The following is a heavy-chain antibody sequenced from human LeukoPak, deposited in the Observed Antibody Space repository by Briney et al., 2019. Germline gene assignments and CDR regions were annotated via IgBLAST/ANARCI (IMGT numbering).Heavy chain of an antibody. V-gene: IGHV1-69*13. J-gene: IGHJ4*02. CDR3: AGAELGYCTNGVCSSFDY. Sequence: SVKVSCKASGGTFSSYAISWVRQAPGQGLEWMGGIIPIFGTANCAQKFQGRVTITADESTSTAYMELSSLRSEDTAVYYCAGAELGYCTNGVCSSFDYWGQGTLVTVSS. CDR2: IIPIFGTA. CDR1: GGTFSSYA. D-gene: IGHD2-8*01.